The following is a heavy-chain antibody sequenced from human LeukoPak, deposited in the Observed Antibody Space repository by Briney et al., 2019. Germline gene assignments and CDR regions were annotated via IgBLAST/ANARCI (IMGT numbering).Heavy chain of an antibody. J-gene: IGHJ6*02. V-gene: IGHV3-9*01. CDR3: AKDIEPSIAVTGRDGMDV. CDR1: GFTFDGYA. Sequence: GGSLRLSCAASGFTFDGYAMHWVRQAPGKGLEGVSCISWNSANIGYVDSVKGRFTISRDNAKNSLYLQMNSLRAEDTALYYCAKDIEPSIAVTGRDGMDVWGQGTTVIVSS. CDR2: ISWNSANI. D-gene: IGHD6-19*01.